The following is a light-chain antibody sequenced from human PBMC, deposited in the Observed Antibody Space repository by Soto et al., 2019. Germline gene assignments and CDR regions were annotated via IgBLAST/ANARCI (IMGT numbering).Light chain of an antibody. J-gene: IGKJ4*01. CDR3: QQANSFPLT. CDR1: QGISSL. Sequence: DLQMTQSPSSVSASVGDRVTITCRASQGISSLLAWYQQKPGKAPNLLIHTASSLQSGVPSRFSGSGSGTDFTLTISSLQPGDFATYYCQQANSFPLTFGGGTKVEIK. CDR2: TAS. V-gene: IGKV1-12*01.